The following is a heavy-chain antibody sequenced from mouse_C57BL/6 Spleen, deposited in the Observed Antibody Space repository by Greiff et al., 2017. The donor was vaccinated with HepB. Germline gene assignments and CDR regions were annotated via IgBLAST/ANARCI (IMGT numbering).Heavy chain of an antibody. CDR1: GYSFTDYN. CDR3: ARSGKSFITTVEGWYFDV. Sequence: EVQRVESGPELVKPGASVKISCKASGYSFTDYNMNWVKQSNGKSLEWIGVINPNYGTTSYNQKFKGKATLTVDQSSSTAYMQLNSLTSEDSAVYYCARSGKSFITTVEGWYFDVWGTGTTVTVSS. CDR2: INPNYGTT. J-gene: IGHJ1*03. V-gene: IGHV1-39*01. D-gene: IGHD1-1*01.